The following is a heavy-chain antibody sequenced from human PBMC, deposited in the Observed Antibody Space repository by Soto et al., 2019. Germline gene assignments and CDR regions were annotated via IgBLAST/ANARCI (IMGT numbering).Heavy chain of an antibody. Sequence: ASVKVSCKASGYTFTGYYMYWVRQAPGQGLEWMGWINPNSGGTNYAQKFQGWVTMTRDTSISTAYMELSRLRSDDTAVYYCAREAEVWSGYYNWFDPWGQGTLVTVSS. CDR2: INPNSGGT. V-gene: IGHV1-2*04. CDR1: GYTFTGYY. CDR3: AREAEVWSGYYNWFDP. J-gene: IGHJ5*02. D-gene: IGHD3-3*01.